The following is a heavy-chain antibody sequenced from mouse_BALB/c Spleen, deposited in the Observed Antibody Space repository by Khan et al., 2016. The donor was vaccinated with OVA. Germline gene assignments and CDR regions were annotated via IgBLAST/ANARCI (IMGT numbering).Heavy chain of an antibody. V-gene: IGHV2-6*02. CDR3: ARWFDCYSSLYAMDY. Sequence: QVQLKESGPGLVAPSQSLSITCTVSGFSLTNYGVHWVRQPPGKGLEWLVVIWSDGSTNYNSVLKSRLSISKDNSKSQVFLKMNSLQTDDTAMYSCARWFDCYSSLYAMDYWGQGTSVTVSA. D-gene: IGHD1-1*01. CDR2: IWSDGST. CDR1: GFSLTNYG. J-gene: IGHJ4*01.